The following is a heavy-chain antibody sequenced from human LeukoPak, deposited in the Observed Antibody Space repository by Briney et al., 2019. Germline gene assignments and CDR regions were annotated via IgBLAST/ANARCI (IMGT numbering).Heavy chain of an antibody. J-gene: IGHJ1*01. CDR2: IYTSGST. Sequence: SETLSLTCTASGGSISSYYWSWIRQPAGKGLEWIGRIYTSGSTNYNPSLESRVTTSVDTSKNQFSLKLSSVTAADTAVYYCARGGFPWTGGYFQHWGQGTLVTVSS. D-gene: IGHD1-1*01. V-gene: IGHV4-4*07. CDR3: ARGGFPWTGGYFQH. CDR1: GGSISSYY.